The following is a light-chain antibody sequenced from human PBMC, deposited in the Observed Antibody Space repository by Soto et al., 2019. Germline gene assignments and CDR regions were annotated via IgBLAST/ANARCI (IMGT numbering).Light chain of an antibody. Sequence: IQFTQSPASLSASVGDRVTITCRASQGISRYLDWYPQKPGKAPKLLIYAASTLQSGVPSRFSGSGSGTDFTLTISSLQPEDFATYYCQQLNSYPFTFGPGTKVDIK. CDR2: AAS. V-gene: IGKV1-9*01. CDR3: QQLNSYPFT. J-gene: IGKJ3*01. CDR1: QGISRY.